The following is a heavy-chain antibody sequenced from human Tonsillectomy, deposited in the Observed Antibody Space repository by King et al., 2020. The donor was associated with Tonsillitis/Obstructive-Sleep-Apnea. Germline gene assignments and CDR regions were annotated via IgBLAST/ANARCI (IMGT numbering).Heavy chain of an antibody. V-gene: IGHV3-53*01. CDR2: IYSGGRE. CDR1: GFTVSSNY. Sequence: VQLVESGGGLIQPGGSLRLSCAASGFTVSSNYMSCVRQAPGNGLEWGSVIYSGGREYYAESVKGRVTISRDNSKSTLFLQMNSLRAEETAVYYCARGDCSSASCFYFYYYMDVWGKGTTVTVSS. CDR3: ARGDCSSASCFYFYYYMDV. D-gene: IGHD2-2*01. J-gene: IGHJ6*03.